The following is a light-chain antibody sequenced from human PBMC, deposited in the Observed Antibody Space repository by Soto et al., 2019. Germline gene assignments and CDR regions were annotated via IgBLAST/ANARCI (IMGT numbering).Light chain of an antibody. Sequence: EIVMTQSPATLSVSPGERATLSFSASQSVNSYLAWFQQKPGQAPRLLIYDASYRATGIPARFSGSGSGTDFTLTISSLEPEDFAVYYCQQRSNWPPRITFGQGTRLEIK. V-gene: IGKV3-11*01. CDR1: QSVNSY. CDR2: DAS. CDR3: QQRSNWPPRIT. J-gene: IGKJ5*01.